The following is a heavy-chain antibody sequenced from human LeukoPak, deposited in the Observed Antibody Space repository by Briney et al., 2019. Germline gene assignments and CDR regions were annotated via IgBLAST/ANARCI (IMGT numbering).Heavy chain of an antibody. CDR1: GGSISSYY. J-gene: IGHJ4*01. CDR2: IYYSGST. CDR3: ARDHYYYDSSGYVFDY. Sequence: SETLSLTCTVSGGSISSYYWSWIRQPPGKGLEWIGYIYYSGSTNYNPSLKSRVTLSVDTSKNQFSLRLSSVTAADTSVYYCARDHYYYDSSGYVFDYWGQGTLVTVSS. D-gene: IGHD3-22*01. V-gene: IGHV4-59*12.